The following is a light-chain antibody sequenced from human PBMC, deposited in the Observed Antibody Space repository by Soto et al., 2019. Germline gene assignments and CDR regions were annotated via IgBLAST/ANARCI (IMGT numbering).Light chain of an antibody. J-gene: IGLJ3*02. V-gene: IGLV4-69*02. Sequence: QPVLTQSPSASASLGASVKLTCTLDSGHRNYAIAWHQQQPGKGPRYLMKVNSDSSHNQGDGIPGRFSGSSSGAERYLIISSLQSEDEADYYCQTWGTGIPFGGGTKLTVL. CDR1: SGHRNYA. CDR2: VNSDSSH. CDR3: QTWGTGIP.